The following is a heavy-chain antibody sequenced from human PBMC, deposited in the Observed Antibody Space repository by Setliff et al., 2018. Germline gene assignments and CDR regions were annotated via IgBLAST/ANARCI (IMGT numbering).Heavy chain of an antibody. Sequence: PSETLSLTCAVYGGSFSGYYWSWIRQPPGKGLEWIGEINHSGSTNYNPSLKSRVTISVDTSKNQFSLKLSSVTAADTAVYYSARGFYYYYYYYMDVWGKGTTVTVSS. J-gene: IGHJ6*03. CDR2: INHSGST. CDR1: GGSFSGYY. V-gene: IGHV4-34*01. CDR3: ARGFYYYYYYYMDV.